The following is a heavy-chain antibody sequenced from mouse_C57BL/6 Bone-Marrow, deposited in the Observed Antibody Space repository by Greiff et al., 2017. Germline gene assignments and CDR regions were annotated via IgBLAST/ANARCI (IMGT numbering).Heavy chain of an antibody. CDR1: GFNIKDDY. D-gene: IGHD2-3*01. CDR2: IDPEIGDT. Sequence: EVQGVESGAELVRPGASVKLSCTASGFNIKDDYIHWVKQRPEQGLEWIGWIDPEIGDTEYASKFQGKATITSDTSSNTADLPLSSLTSEDTAVYYCSSVDGNYFDFGGQGTPLTVAS. CDR3: SSVDGNYFDF. J-gene: IGHJ2*01. V-gene: IGHV14-4*01.